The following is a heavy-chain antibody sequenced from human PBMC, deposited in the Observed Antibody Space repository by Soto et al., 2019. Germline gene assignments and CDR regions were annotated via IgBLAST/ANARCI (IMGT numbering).Heavy chain of an antibody. V-gene: IGHV1-2*04. CDR2: INPNSGAT. Sequence: ASVKVSCKASGYTFTAYYIHWVRQAPGQGLEWMGWINPNSGATNYVQKFQGWVTMTRDTSISTAYMELSRLGSDDTAVYYCARTNDHESPDLGYWGQGTLVTVSS. CDR3: ARTNDHESPDLGY. CDR1: GYTFTAYY. D-gene: IGHD1-1*01. J-gene: IGHJ4*02.